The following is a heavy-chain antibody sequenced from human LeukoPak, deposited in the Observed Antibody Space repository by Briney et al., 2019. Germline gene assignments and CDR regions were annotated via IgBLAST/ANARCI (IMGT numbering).Heavy chain of an antibody. V-gene: IGHV1-8*03. J-gene: IGHJ6*03. CDR3: AISSTSGGYYYYYYMDV. CDR2: MNPNSGNT. Sequence: GASVKVSCKASGYTFISYDINWVRQATGQGLEWMGWMNPNSGNTGYAQKFQGRVTITRNTSISTAYMELSSLRSEDTAVYYCAISSTSGGYYYYYYMDVWGKGTTVTVSS. D-gene: IGHD2-2*01. CDR1: GYTFISYD.